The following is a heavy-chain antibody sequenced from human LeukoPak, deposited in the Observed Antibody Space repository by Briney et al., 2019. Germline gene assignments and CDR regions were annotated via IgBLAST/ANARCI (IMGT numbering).Heavy chain of an antibody. CDR3: AKGIYSSGWSYFDY. J-gene: IGHJ4*01. V-gene: IGHV3-23*01. D-gene: IGHD6-19*01. Sequence: AGGSLRLSCAASGFTFSNSAMSWVRQAPGKGLEGVSTLSGSGITTYYADSVRGRFTISRDNSNNTLYLQMNSLRAEDTAVYYCAKGIYSSGWSYFDYWGHGTLVTVSS. CDR2: LSGSGITT. CDR1: GFTFSNSA.